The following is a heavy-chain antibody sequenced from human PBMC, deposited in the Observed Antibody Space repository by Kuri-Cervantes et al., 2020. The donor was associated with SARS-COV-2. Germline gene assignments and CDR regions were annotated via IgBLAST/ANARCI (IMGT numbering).Heavy chain of an antibody. Sequence: GGSLRLSCAASGFIFSGHWIHWVRQAPGKGLVWVSRINPDGSYTNNADSVKGRFTLSRDNAKNMLFLQMNSLRAEDTAVYYCARDYMVRGVIPLDVWGQGTTVTVSS. J-gene: IGHJ6*02. D-gene: IGHD3-10*01. CDR2: INPDGSYT. V-gene: IGHV3-74*01. CDR1: GFIFSGHW. CDR3: ARDYMVRGVIPLDV.